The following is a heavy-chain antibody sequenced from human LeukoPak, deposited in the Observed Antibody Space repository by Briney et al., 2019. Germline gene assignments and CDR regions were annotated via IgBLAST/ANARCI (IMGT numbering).Heavy chain of an antibody. CDR1: GYTLTELS. D-gene: IGHD5-24*01. CDR2: FDPEDGET. Sequence: ASVKVSCKVSGYTLTELSMHWGRQAPGKGLEWMGGFDPEDGETIYAQKFQGRVTMTEDTSTDTAYMELSSLRSEDTAVYYCATDLRDGYNLWYWGQGTLVTVSS. CDR3: ATDLRDGYNLWY. J-gene: IGHJ4*02. V-gene: IGHV1-24*01.